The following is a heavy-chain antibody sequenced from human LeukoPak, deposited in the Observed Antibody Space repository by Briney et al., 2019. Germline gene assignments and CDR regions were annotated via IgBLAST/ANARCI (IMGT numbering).Heavy chain of an antibody. J-gene: IGHJ5*02. CDR3: AKGPNKYYDILTGFIDP. V-gene: IGHV3-23*01. Sequence: PGGSLRLSCAASGFTFSSYAMSWVRRAPGKGLEWVSAISGSGGSTYYADSVKGRFTISRDNSKNTLYLQMNSLRAEDTAVYYCAKGPNKYYDILTGFIDPWGQGTLVTVSS. CDR2: ISGSGGST. D-gene: IGHD3-9*01. CDR1: GFTFSSYA.